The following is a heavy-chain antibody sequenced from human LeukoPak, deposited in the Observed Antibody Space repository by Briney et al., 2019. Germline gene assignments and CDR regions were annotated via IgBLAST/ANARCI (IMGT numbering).Heavy chain of an antibody. CDR1: GFTFSSYW. J-gene: IGHJ4*02. Sequence: GGSLRLSCGASGFTFSSYWMSWVRQAPGKGLEWVANINQDGSGQYYVDSVKGRFTISRDNAKNSLSLQMNSLGAEDTAMYYCARKVGKYSGWYNYWSQGTLVTVSS. CDR3: ARKVGKYSGWYNY. CDR2: INQDGSGQ. V-gene: IGHV3-7*01. D-gene: IGHD6-19*01.